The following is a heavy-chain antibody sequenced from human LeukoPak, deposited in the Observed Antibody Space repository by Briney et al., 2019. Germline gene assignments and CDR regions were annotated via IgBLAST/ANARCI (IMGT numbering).Heavy chain of an antibody. D-gene: IGHD6-6*01. CDR3: ARDGLSSIAARQGSNWFDP. CDR2: INPSGGST. CDR1: GYTFTSYY. J-gene: IGHJ5*02. V-gene: IGHV1-46*01. Sequence: GASVKVSCKASGYTFTSYYMRWVRQAPGQGLEWMGIINPSGGSTSYAQKFQGRVTMTRDTSTSTVYMELSSLRSEDTAVYYCARDGLSSIAARQGSNWFDPWGQGTLVTVSS.